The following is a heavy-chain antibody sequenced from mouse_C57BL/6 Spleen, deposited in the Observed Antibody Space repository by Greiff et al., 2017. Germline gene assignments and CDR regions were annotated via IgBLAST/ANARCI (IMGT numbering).Heavy chain of an antibody. J-gene: IGHJ2*01. D-gene: IGHD1-2*01. V-gene: IGHV3-6*01. Sequence: EVKLVESGPGLVKPSQSLSLTCSVTGYSITSGYYWNWIRQFPGNKLEWMGYISYDGSNNYNPSLKNRISITRDTSKNQFFLKLNSVTTEDTATYYCALLRPFDYWGQGTTLTVSS. CDR3: ALLRPFDY. CDR1: GYSITSGYY. CDR2: ISYDGSN.